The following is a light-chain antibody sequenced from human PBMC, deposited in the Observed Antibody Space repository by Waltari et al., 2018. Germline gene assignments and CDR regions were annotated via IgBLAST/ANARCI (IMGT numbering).Light chain of an antibody. CDR1: GNAIDDSDL. CDR2: DVT. J-gene: IGLJ3*02. V-gene: IGLV2-14*03. CDR3: TSQALDGVVL. Sequence: QSALSQPASVAASPGQSINIHRTGIGNAIDDSDLASWYQHQPGKAPRVIIYDVTNRPSGISHRFSASKSANTASLTISGLQPEDEGDYYCTSQALDGVVLFGGGTQVTV.